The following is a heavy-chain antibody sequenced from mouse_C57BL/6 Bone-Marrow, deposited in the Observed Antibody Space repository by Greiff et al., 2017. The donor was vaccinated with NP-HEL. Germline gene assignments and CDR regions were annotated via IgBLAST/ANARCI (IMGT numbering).Heavy chain of an antibody. J-gene: IGHJ2*01. CDR1: GFNIKDDY. Sequence: VQLQQSGAELVRPGASVKLSCTASGFNIKDDYMHWVKQRPEQGLEWIGWIDPENGDTEYASRFQGKATITADTSSNTAYLQLSSLTSEDTAVYYCTIHYYGSSYYWGQGTTLTVSS. V-gene: IGHV14-4*01. D-gene: IGHD1-1*01. CDR3: TIHYYGSSYY. CDR2: IDPENGDT.